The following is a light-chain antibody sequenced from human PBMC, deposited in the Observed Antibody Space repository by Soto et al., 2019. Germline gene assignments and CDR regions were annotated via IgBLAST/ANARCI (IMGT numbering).Light chain of an antibody. CDR1: QSVSSN. V-gene: IGKV3-15*01. CDR3: QQYNNWPRT. Sequence: IVMTQSPATLSVSPGERATLSCRASQSVSSNLVWYQQKPGQAPRLLIYGASTRATGIPARFSGSGSETEFTLTISSLQSEDFAVYYCQQYNNWPRTFGQGTKV. CDR2: GAS. J-gene: IGKJ1*01.